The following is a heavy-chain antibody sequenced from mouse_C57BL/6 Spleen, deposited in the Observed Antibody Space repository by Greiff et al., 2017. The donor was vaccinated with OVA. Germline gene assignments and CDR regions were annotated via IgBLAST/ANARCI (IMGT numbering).Heavy chain of an antibody. J-gene: IGHJ3*01. CDR1: GYTFTSYW. CDR3: ARLGYSNYTFSWFAY. V-gene: IGHV1-64*01. CDR2: IHPNSGST. Sequence: QVQLQQPGAELVKPGASVKLSCKASGYTFTSYWMHWVKQRPGQGLEWIGMIHPNSGSTNYNEKFKSKATLTVDKSSSTAYMQLSSLTSEDSAVYYCARLGYSNYTFSWFAYWGQGTLVTVSA. D-gene: IGHD2-5*01.